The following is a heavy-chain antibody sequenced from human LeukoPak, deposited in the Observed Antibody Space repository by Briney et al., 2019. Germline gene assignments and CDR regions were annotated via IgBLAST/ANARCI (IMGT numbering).Heavy chain of an antibody. CDR3: AADRTAAAQRWYYYYGMDV. J-gene: IGHJ6*02. D-gene: IGHD6-13*01. CDR2: IVVGSGNT. V-gene: IGHV1-58*01. CDR1: GFTFTSSA. Sequence: SVTVSFKASGFTFTSSAVQWVRQARGQRLEWIGWIVVGSGNTNYAQKFQERVTITRDMSTSTAYMELSSLRSEDTAVYYCAADRTAAAQRWYYYYGMDVWGQGTTVTVSS.